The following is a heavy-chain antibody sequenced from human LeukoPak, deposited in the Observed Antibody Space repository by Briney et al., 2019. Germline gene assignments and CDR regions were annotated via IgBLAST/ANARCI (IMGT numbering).Heavy chain of an antibody. D-gene: IGHD2-2*01. J-gene: IGHJ4*02. Sequence: GGSLRLSCAASGFTFSSYSMNWVRQAPGKGLEWVSSISSNSSYIYYADSVKGRFTISRDNAKNSLYLQMNSLRAEDTAVYYCARDRGLYCSSTSCYDGLDYWGQGTLVTVSS. CDR2: ISSNSSYI. CDR3: ARDRGLYCSSTSCYDGLDY. V-gene: IGHV3-21*01. CDR1: GFTFSSYS.